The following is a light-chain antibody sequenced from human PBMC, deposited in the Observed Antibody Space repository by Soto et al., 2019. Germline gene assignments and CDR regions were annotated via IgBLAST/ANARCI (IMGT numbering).Light chain of an antibody. CDR3: RSYDSSLSAWV. V-gene: IGLV1-40*01. J-gene: IGLJ2*01. CDR1: SSNIGAGYN. Sequence: QSVLTQPPSVSGAPGQRVTMSCTGSSSNIGAGYNVHWFQQLPGTAPRLLIYGNINRLAGVPARFSGSKSGTSASLAITGRQAEDEADYYCRSYDSSLSAWVFGGGTKLTVL. CDR2: GNI.